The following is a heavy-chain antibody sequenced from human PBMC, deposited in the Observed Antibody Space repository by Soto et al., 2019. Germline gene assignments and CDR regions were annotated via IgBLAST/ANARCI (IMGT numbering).Heavy chain of an antibody. Sequence: QGQLVESGGGGVQPGRSLTLYCAASGFTLRNYGMHWGRQAPGKGLEWVALIANDGSRQIYADSVKGRFTIARDNSGNAMSLQLNSLRVDDTVLYYCSRDDSLPDMAFDGWGQATTVTVSS. CDR2: IANDGSRQ. CDR1: GFTLRNYG. CDR3: SRDDSLPDMAFDG. D-gene: IGHD2-15*01. J-gene: IGHJ3*01. V-gene: IGHV3-33*01.